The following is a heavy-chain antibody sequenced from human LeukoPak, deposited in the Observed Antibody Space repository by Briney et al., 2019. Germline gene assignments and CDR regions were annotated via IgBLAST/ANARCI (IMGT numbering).Heavy chain of an antibody. Sequence: SQTLSLTCAVSGGSISSGGYSWSWIRQPPGKGLEWIGHIYHSGSTYYNPSLKSRVTISVDRSKNQFSLKLSSVTAADTAVYYCARDYGSGSGAFDIWGQGTMVTVSS. CDR1: GGSISSGGYS. CDR2: IYHSGST. CDR3: ARDYGSGSGAFDI. J-gene: IGHJ3*02. D-gene: IGHD3-10*01. V-gene: IGHV4-30-2*01.